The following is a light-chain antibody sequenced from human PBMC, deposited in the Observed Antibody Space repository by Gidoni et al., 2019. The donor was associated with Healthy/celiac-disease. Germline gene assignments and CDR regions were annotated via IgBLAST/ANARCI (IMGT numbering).Light chain of an antibody. J-gene: IGKJ2*01. Sequence: EIVLTQSPGPLSLSPGERATLSCRASQSVSSSYLAWYQQKPGQAPRLLIYGASSRATGIPGRFSGSGSGTDFTLTISRLEPEDFAVYYCQQYGSSPLYTFGQXTKLEIK. CDR2: GAS. V-gene: IGKV3-20*01. CDR1: QSVSSSY. CDR3: QQYGSSPLYT.